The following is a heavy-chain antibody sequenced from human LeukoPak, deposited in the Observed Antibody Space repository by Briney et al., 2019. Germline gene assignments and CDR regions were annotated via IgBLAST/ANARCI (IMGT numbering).Heavy chain of an antibody. CDR3: ARLEGSKDYYDRYYYYMDV. V-gene: IGHV3-30*02. J-gene: IGHJ6*03. CDR2: IRYDGSNK. CDR1: GFTFSSYG. Sequence: GGSLRLSCAPSGFTFSSYGMHWVRQAPGKGLEWVTFIRYDGSNKYYADSVKGRFTISRDNAKNSLYLQMNSLRAEDTAVYYCARLEGSKDYYDRYYYYMDVWGKGTTVTVSS. D-gene: IGHD3-22*01.